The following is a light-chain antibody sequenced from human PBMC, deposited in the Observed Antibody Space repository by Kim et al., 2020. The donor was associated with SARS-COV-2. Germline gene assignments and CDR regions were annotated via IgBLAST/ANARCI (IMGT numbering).Light chain of an antibody. Sequence: DIQMTQSPSSLSASVGERITITCRASQPISKFLNWYQQKPGKAPELLIYAASILHVGVPSRFSGSASGTDFTLAISSLQPEDSATYYCQQSSNTHWTFGQGTKVDIK. V-gene: IGKV1-39*01. CDR1: QPISKF. CDR2: AAS. CDR3: QQSSNTHWT. J-gene: IGKJ1*01.